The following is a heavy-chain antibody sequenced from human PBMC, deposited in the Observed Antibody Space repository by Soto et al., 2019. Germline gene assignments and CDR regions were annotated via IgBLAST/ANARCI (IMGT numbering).Heavy chain of an antibody. V-gene: IGHV1-18*01. CDR2: ISAYNGNT. J-gene: IGHJ3*02. Sequence: ASVKVSCKASGYTFTSYGISWVRQAPGQGLEWMGWISAYNGNTNYAQKLQGRVTMTTDTSTSTAYMELRSLRSDDTAVYYCARAGLEPSSGWYYGAFDIWGQGTMVTVSS. D-gene: IGHD6-19*01. CDR3: ARAGLEPSSGWYYGAFDI. CDR1: GYTFTSYG.